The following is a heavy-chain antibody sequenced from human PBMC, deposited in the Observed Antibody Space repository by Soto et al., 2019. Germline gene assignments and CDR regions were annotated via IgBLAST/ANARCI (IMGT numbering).Heavy chain of an antibody. V-gene: IGHV1-8*01. CDR3: ARVWSGYYIDYYYYYMDV. D-gene: IGHD3-3*01. CDR2: MNPNSGNT. J-gene: IGHJ6*03. CDR1: GYTFTSYD. Sequence: ASVKVSCKASGYTFTSYDINWVRQATGQGLEWMGWMNPNSGNTGYAQKFQGRVTMTRNISISTAYMELSSLRSEDTAVYYCARVWSGYYIDYYYYYMDVWGKGTTVTVSS.